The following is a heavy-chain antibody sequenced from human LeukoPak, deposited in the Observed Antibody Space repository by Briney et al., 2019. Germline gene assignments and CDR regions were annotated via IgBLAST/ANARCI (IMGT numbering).Heavy chain of an antibody. J-gene: IGHJ5*02. Sequence: GGSLRLSCAASGFIVSSNYMNWVRQAPGTGLEWVSFILTDSNGGGTYYADSVKGRFTISRDNSKNTLYLQMNSLRAEDTAIYYCAIGAPNSSFYASWGQGTLVTVSS. CDR1: GFIVSSNY. V-gene: IGHV3-53*01. CDR2: ILTDSNGGGT. CDR3: AIGAPNSSFYAS. D-gene: IGHD1-26*01.